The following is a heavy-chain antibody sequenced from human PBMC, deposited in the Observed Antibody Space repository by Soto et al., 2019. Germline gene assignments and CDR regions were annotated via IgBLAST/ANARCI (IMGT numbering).Heavy chain of an antibody. D-gene: IGHD3-10*01. V-gene: IGHV4-59*01. Sequence: PSETLSLTCTVSGGSIKSYYWSWIRQPPGKGLEWIGSTYYSGSTNSNPSLKSRVTMSVDTSKNQYSLKLSAVIAAETAIYYCARYSYGSDYYYDYWGQGTQGTVS. CDR1: GGSIKSYY. CDR2: TYYSGST. CDR3: ARYSYGSDYYYDY. J-gene: IGHJ4*02.